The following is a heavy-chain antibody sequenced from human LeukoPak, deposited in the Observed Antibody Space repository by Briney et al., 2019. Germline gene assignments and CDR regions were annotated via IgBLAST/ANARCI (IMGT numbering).Heavy chain of an antibody. CDR3: ARHKRITMVRGVIINRFVFDY. V-gene: IGHV4-34*01. CDR2: INHSGST. D-gene: IGHD3-10*01. J-gene: IGHJ4*02. Sequence: SETLSLTCAVYGGSFSGYYWSWIRQPPGKGLEWIGEINHSGSTNFNPPLKSRVTISVDTSKNQFSLKLSSVTAADTAVYYCARHKRITMVRGVIINRFVFDYWGQGTLVTVSS. CDR1: GGSFSGYY.